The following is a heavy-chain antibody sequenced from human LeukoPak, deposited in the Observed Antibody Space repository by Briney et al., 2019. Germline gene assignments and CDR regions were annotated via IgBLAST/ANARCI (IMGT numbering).Heavy chain of an antibody. Sequence: GGSLRLSCETSGFSFSTYWMSWVRQAPGKGLEWVANIKQDGSEKYYVDSVKGRFTISRDNAKNSLYLQMNSLRAEDTAVYYCARAVPGCSSTSCYMRYYYYYYYMDVWGKGTTVTISS. D-gene: IGHD2-2*01. CDR1: GFSFSTYW. V-gene: IGHV3-7*01. CDR3: ARAVPGCSSTSCYMRYYYYYYYMDV. CDR2: IKQDGSEK. J-gene: IGHJ6*03.